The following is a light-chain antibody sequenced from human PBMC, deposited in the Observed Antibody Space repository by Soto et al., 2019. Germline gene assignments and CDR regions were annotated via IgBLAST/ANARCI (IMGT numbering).Light chain of an antibody. V-gene: IGKV3-15*01. Sequence: EIVMTQSPATLPVSPGESATLSCRASQNIASNLAWYQQKPGQAPRLLTHSASARATGIPPRFSGSGSGTEFTLTISSLQSEDFAVYYCQQHNHWPSFGQGTNLEIK. CDR1: QNIASN. CDR2: SAS. CDR3: QQHNHWPS. J-gene: IGKJ2*01.